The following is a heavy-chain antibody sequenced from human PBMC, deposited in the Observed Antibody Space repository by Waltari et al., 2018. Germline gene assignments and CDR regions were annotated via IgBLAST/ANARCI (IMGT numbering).Heavy chain of an antibody. CDR1: GFTFSSYG. J-gene: IGHJ4*02. Sequence: QVQLVESGGGVVQPGRSLRLSCAASGFTFSSYGMHWVRQAPGKGLGWVAVIWYEGSNKYYAGSVKGRFTISRDNSKNTLYLQMNSLRAEDTAVYYCARRGYSYGPLDYWGQGTLVTVSS. CDR2: IWYEGSNK. V-gene: IGHV3-33*01. CDR3: ARRGYSYGPLDY. D-gene: IGHD5-18*01.